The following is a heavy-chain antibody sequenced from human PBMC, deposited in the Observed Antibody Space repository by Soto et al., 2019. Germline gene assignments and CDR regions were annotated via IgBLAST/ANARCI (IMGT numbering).Heavy chain of an antibody. V-gene: IGHV5-51*01. CDR3: ARTYSSSSGMADY. D-gene: IGHD6-6*01. CDR1: GYSFTSYW. CDR2: IYPGDSDT. J-gene: IGHJ4*02. Sequence: GESLKISCKGSGYSFTSYWIGWVRQMPGKGLEWMGIIYPGDSDTRYSPSFQGQVTISADKSISTAYLQWSSLKTSDTAMYYCARTYSSSSGMADYWGQGTLVTVSS.